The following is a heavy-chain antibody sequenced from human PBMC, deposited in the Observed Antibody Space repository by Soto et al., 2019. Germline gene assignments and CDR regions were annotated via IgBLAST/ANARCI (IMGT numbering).Heavy chain of an antibody. CDR1: GYSFTTYW. V-gene: IGHV5-10-1*01. Sequence: PGESLKISCKGSGYSFTTYWISWVRQMPGKGLEWMGRIDPSDSYTNYSPSFQGHVTISVDKSITTAYLQWSSLKAPDTAMYYCGRHSSSWTEDYWGQGTLVTVSS. D-gene: IGHD6-13*01. CDR3: GRHSSSWTEDY. J-gene: IGHJ4*02. CDR2: IDPSDSYT.